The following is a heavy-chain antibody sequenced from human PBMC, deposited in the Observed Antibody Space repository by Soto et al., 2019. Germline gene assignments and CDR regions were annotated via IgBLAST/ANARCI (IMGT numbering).Heavy chain of an antibody. J-gene: IGHJ3*02. D-gene: IGHD4-17*01. CDR1: GGSISSGGYY. V-gene: IGHV4-31*03. CDR3: AREPDYCGNYGDDAFDI. Sequence: QVQLQESGPGLVKPSQTLSLTCTVSGGSISSGGYYWSWIRQHPGKGREWSGYIHYSGSTYYNPSLKSRVTISVDTFKNQFSLKVCSVNSADTAVYYGAREPDYCGNYGDDAFDIWGQGTMVTVSS. CDR2: IHYSGST.